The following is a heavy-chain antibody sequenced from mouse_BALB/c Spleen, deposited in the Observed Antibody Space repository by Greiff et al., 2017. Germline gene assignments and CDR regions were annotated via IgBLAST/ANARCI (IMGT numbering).Heavy chain of an antibody. J-gene: IGHJ2*01. Sequence: EVKLMESGGGLVKPGGSLKLSCAASGFTFSDYYMYWVRQTPEKRLEWVATISDGGSYTYYPDSVKGRFTISRDNAKNNLYLQMSSLKSEDTAMYYCASHYYGLDYWGQGTTLTVSS. V-gene: IGHV5-4*02. D-gene: IGHD1-2*01. CDR1: GFTFSDYY. CDR2: ISDGGSYT. CDR3: ASHYYGLDY.